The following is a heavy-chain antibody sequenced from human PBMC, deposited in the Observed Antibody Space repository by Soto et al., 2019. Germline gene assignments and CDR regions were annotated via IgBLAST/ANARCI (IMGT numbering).Heavy chain of an antibody. CDR3: HFGAPPDYDFWSDEPGSTHYYFDY. CDR2: IYSGGST. D-gene: IGHD3-3*01. Sequence: GGSLRLSCAASGFTVSSNYMSWVRQAPGKGLEWVSVIYSGGSTYYADSVKGRFTISRDNSKNTLYLQMNSLRAEDTAVYYCHFGAPPDYDFWSDEPGSTHYYFDYWGQGTLVTVSS. J-gene: IGHJ4*02. V-gene: IGHV3-53*01. CDR1: GFTVSSNY.